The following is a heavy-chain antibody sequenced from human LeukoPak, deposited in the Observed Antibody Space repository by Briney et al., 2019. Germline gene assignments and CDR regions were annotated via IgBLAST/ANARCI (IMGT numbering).Heavy chain of an antibody. CDR3: ARAAARNYYYYYGMDV. CDR2: IYSGGST. J-gene: IGHJ6*02. V-gene: IGHV3-53*01. Sequence: GGSLRLSCAASGFTVSSNYMSWVRQAPGKGLEWVSVIYSGGSTYYADSVKGRFTISRDNSKNTLYLQMNSLRAEDTAVHYCARAAARNYYYYYGMDVWGQGTTVTVSS. CDR1: GFTVSSNY. D-gene: IGHD2-2*01.